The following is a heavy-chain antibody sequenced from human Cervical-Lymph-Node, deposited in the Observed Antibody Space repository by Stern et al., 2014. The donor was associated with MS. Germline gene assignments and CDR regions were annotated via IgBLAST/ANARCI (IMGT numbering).Heavy chain of an antibody. V-gene: IGHV1-8*02. Sequence: QAQLVQSGAEVKKPGASVKVSCKASGYTFSSHDINWVRQATGQGLEWMGWMNPNSGNTGYAQKFQGRVTMTRNTSISTAYMELSSLRSEDTAVYYCARGDYSNYYYYFAMDVWGQGTTVTVSS. J-gene: IGHJ6*02. CDR3: ARGDYSNYYYYFAMDV. CDR1: GYTFSSHD. CDR2: MNPNSGNT. D-gene: IGHD4-11*01.